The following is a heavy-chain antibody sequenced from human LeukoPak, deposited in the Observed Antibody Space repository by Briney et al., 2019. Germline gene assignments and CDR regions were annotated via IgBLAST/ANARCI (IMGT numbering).Heavy chain of an antibody. V-gene: IGHV3-48*03. CDR3: ARAAIAAHLGAFDI. Sequence: PGGSLRLSCAAPGFTFSSYEMNWVRQAPGKGLEWVSYISSSGSTIYYADSLTGRFTISRDNAKNSLYLQMNSLRAEDTAVYYCARAAIAAHLGAFDIWGQGTMVTVSS. CDR2: ISSSGSTI. J-gene: IGHJ3*02. CDR1: GFTFSSYE. D-gene: IGHD6-13*01.